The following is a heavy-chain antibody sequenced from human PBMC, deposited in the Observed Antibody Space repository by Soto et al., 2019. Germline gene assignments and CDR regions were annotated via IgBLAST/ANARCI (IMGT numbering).Heavy chain of an antibody. D-gene: IGHD1-26*01. J-gene: IGHJ4*02. V-gene: IGHV3-30-3*01. Sequence: AGGSLRLSCAASGFTFSSYAMHWVRQAPGKGLEWVAVISYDGSNKYYADSVKGRFTISRDNSKNTLYLQMNSLRAEDTAVYYCARERGYYDALDYWGQGTLVTVSS. CDR1: GFTFSSYA. CDR3: ARERGYYDALDY. CDR2: ISYDGSNK.